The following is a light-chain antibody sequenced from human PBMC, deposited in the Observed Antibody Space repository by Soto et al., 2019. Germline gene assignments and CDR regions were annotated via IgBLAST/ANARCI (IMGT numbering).Light chain of an antibody. CDR2: KAS. V-gene: IGKV1-5*03. Sequence: QMTQSPSTLSASVGERVPITCLASQSISSLLAWYQQKPGKAPKLLIYKASILESGVPSRFSGSGSGTDFTLTISSLQPDDFATYYCQQYNSYSWTFGQGTTVDTK. J-gene: IGKJ1*01. CDR1: QSISSL. CDR3: QQYNSYSWT.